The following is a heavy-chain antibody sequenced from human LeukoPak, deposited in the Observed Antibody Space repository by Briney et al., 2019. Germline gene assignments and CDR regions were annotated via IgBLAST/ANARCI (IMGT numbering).Heavy chain of an antibody. J-gene: IGHJ4*02. CDR3: ARRFRYYDSSGYSPLGY. Sequence: ASVKVSCKASGYTFTGYYMHWVRQAPGQGLEWMGWINPNSGGTNFAQKFQGRLTMTRDTSISTAYMELRRLRSDDTAVYYCARRFRYYDSSGYSPLGYWGQGTLVTVSS. CDR1: GYTFTGYY. V-gene: IGHV1-2*02. CDR2: INPNSGGT. D-gene: IGHD3-22*01.